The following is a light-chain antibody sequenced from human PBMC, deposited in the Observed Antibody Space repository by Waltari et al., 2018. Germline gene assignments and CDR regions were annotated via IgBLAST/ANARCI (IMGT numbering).Light chain of an antibody. CDR3: FSYAGSPWV. Sequence: HSALTQPRSVSGSPGQSVTISCTGSSSDVGRYNYVSWYQQHPGKAPKVMIPDVNHRPSGVPDRFSGSKSGNTASLTISGLQAEDEADYYCFSYAGSPWVFGGGTKLTVL. J-gene: IGLJ3*02. CDR1: SSDVGRYNY. CDR2: DVN. V-gene: IGLV2-11*01.